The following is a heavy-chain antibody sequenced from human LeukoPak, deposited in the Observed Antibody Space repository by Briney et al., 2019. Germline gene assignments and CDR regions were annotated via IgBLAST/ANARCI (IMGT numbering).Heavy chain of an antibody. CDR1: GYTFTSYA. CDR2: INAGNGNT. V-gene: IGHV1-3*01. CDR3: ARSQLLLEVGVYYYYGMDV. Sequence: ASVKVSCKASGYTFTSYAMHWVRQAPGQRLEWMGWINAGNGNTKYSQKSQGRVTITRDTSASTAYMELSSLRSEDTAVYYCARSQLLLEVGVYYYYGMDVWGQGTTVTVSS. J-gene: IGHJ6*02. D-gene: IGHD2-2*01.